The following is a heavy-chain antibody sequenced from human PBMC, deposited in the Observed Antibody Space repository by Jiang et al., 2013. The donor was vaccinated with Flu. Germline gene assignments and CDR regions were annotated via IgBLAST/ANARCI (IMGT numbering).Heavy chain of an antibody. CDR3: ARAPHGSGWQKVEAVRGYYYYGMDV. V-gene: IGHV4-34*01. CDR1: GGSFSGYY. J-gene: IGHJ6*02. CDR2: INHSGST. D-gene: IGHD6-19*01. Sequence: LLKPSETLSLTCAVYGGSFSGYYWSWIRQPPGKGLEWIGEINHSGSTNYNPSLKSRVTISVDTSKNQFSLKLSSVTAADTAVYYCARAPHGSGWQKVEAVRGYYYYGMDVWGQGTTVTVSS.